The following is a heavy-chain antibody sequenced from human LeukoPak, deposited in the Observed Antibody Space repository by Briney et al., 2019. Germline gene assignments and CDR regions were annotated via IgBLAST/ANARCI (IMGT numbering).Heavy chain of an antibody. CDR2: VYYTGST. V-gene: IGHV4-59*08. J-gene: IGHJ4*02. Sequence: MTSETLSLTCSVSGGSVSNHYWSWIRQPPGKGLEWIGYVYYTGSTNYNPSLKSRVTMFEDKSKNQFSLRLYSVTVADTAVYYCARHFAYSSSSYFDYWGQGSLVTVSS. D-gene: IGHD6-6*01. CDR3: ARHFAYSSSSYFDY. CDR1: GGSVSNHY.